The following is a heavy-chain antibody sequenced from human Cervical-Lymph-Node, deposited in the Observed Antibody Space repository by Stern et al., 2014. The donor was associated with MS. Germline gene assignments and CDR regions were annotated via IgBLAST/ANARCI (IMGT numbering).Heavy chain of an antibody. J-gene: IGHJ6*02. CDR3: ARDTVPGAFYGMDV. D-gene: IGHD2-2*01. V-gene: IGHV1-46*01. CDR1: GYTFTTYF. CDR2: INTNVGAT. Sequence: VQLVQSGAEVKKPGASVKVSCKASGYTFTTYFMYWVRQAPGQGLEWMGIINTNVGATYYAPKFQGRVTMTRDTSTSTVYMELSSLRSEDTATYYCARDTVPGAFYGMDVWGQGTTVTVSS.